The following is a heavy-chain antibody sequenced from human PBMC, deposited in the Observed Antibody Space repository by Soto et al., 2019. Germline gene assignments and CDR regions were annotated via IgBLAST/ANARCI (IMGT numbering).Heavy chain of an antibody. J-gene: IGHJ4*02. CDR1: GNAFSTYT. Sequence: SVKVSCKASGNAFSTYTSNWVRQAPGQGLEWLGRVIPLFDKTDYAQKFQGRVTITADKSTSTAYLELGSLRSEDTAVYYCARGHNDYEDYWAQGTLVTVSS. CDR2: VIPLFDKT. CDR3: ARGHNDYEDY. V-gene: IGHV1-69*08. D-gene: IGHD4-17*01.